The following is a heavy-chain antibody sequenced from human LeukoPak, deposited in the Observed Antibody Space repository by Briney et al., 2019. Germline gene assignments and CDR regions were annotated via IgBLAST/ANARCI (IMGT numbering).Heavy chain of an antibody. J-gene: IGHJ4*02. Sequence: ASVKVPCKASGYTFTSYAMHWVRQAPGQRLEWMGWINAGNGNTKYSQKFQGRVTITRDTSASTAYMELSSLRSEDTAVYYCAATLHDYEWVFDYWGQGTLVTVSS. D-gene: IGHD4-17*01. CDR2: INAGNGNT. V-gene: IGHV1-3*01. CDR1: GYTFTSYA. CDR3: AATLHDYEWVFDY.